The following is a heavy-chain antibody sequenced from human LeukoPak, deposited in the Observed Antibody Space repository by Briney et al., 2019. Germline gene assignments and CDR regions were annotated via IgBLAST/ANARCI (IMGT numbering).Heavy chain of an antibody. D-gene: IGHD1-26*01. Sequence: GGSLRLSCAASEFTFSSYWMHWVRQAPGKGLVWVSRINSDGSSTSYADSVKGLFTISRDNAKNTLYLQMNSLRAEDTAVYYCARDRELLLWFDAFDIWGQGTMVTVSS. CDR3: ARDRELLLWFDAFDI. J-gene: IGHJ3*02. CDR1: EFTFSSYW. CDR2: INSDGSST. V-gene: IGHV3-74*01.